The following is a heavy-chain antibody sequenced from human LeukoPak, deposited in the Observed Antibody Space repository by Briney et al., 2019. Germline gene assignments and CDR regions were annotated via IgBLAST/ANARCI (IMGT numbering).Heavy chain of an antibody. D-gene: IGHD2-2*01. CDR1: GFTFSSYW. Sequence: PGGSLRLSCAASGFTFSSYWMSWVRQAPGKGLEWVANIKQDGSEKYYADSVKGRFTISRDNAKNSLYLQMNSLRAEDTAVYYCARDGGGEYQLLYYFDYWGQGTLVNVSS. CDR2: IKQDGSEK. J-gene: IGHJ4*02. V-gene: IGHV3-7*01. CDR3: ARDGGGEYQLLYYFDY.